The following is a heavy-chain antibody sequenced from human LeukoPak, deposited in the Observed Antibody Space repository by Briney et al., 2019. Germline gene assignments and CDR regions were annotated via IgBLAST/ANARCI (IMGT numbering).Heavy chain of an antibody. V-gene: IGHV4-39*01. CDR1: GGSISSSDYY. CDR3: ARRDFSDSSAYYGF. CDR2: IYYSGST. Sequence: SETLSLTCTVSGGSISSSDYYWGWIRQPPGKGLEWIGNIYYSGSTYYNPSLKSRLTISVDSSKNQFSLKLSSMTAADTAVYYCARRDFSDSSAYYGFWGQGILVTVSS. J-gene: IGHJ4*02. D-gene: IGHD3-22*01.